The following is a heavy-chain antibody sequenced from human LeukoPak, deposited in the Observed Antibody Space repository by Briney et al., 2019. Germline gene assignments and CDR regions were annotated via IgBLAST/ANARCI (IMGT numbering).Heavy chain of an antibody. CDR3: ATWLWEEGFENFDY. CDR2: FDPEDGET. CDR1: GYTLTELS. J-gene: IGHJ4*02. Sequence: ASVKVSCKVSGYTLTELSMHWVRQAPGKGLEWMGGFDPEDGETIYAQKFQGRVTMIEDTSTDTAYMELSSLRSEDTAVYYCATWLWEEGFENFDYWGQGTLVTVSS. V-gene: IGHV1-24*01. D-gene: IGHD1-26*01.